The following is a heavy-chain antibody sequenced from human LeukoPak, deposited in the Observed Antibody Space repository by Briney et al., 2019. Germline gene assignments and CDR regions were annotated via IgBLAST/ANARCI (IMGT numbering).Heavy chain of an antibody. CDR2: ISGSGGST. CDR3: ATDVPAVTIFGY. J-gene: IGHJ4*02. D-gene: IGHD2-2*01. Sequence: SGGSLRLSWAASGXTFSSYAVSWVRQAPGKGLEWVSAISGSGGSTYYADSVKGRFTISRDNAKNTLYLQMNSLRAEDTAVYYCATDVPAVTIFGYWGQGTLVTVSS. V-gene: IGHV3-23*01. CDR1: GXTFSSYA.